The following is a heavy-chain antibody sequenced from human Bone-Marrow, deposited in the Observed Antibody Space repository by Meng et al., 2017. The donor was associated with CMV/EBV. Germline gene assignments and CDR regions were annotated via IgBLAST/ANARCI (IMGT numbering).Heavy chain of an antibody. V-gene: IGHV5-51*01. D-gene: IGHD6-13*01. CDR3: ARHQGYSSSWYFNYYYGMDV. Sequence: GGSLRLSCKGSGYSFTSYWIGWVRQMPGKGLEWMGIIYPGDSDTRYSPSFQGQVTISADKSISTAYLQWSSLKASDTAMYYCARHQGYSSSWYFNYYYGMDVWGQGTTVTVSS. CDR1: GYSFTSYW. CDR2: IYPGDSDT. J-gene: IGHJ6*02.